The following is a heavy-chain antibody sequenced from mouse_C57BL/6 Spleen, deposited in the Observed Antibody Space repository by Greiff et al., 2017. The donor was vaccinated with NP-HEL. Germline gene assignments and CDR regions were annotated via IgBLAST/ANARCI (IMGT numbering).Heavy chain of an antibody. D-gene: IGHD1-2*01. CDR3: ARTARIKY. CDR1: GYSITSGYG. J-gene: IGHJ2*01. Sequence: EVKLQESGPGLVKPSQSLSLTCTVTGYSITSGYGWNWIRQFPGNQLVWMGYISYSGSTNYNPSLKSRISITRDTSKNQFFLQLNSVTTEDTATYYCARTARIKYWGRGTTLTVSS. V-gene: IGHV3-2*02. CDR2: ISYSGST.